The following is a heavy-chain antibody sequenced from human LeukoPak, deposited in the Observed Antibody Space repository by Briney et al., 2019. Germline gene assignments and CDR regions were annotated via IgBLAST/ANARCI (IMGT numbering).Heavy chain of an antibody. Sequence: GGSLRLSCAASGFTFSSYSMNWVRQAPGRGGEWVSSISSSSCYIYYADAVKGRFTISRDNDKNSLSLQMNSLRAEDTAVYYCARDDAAEGIVGDWGQGPLVTVPS. CDR3: ARDDAAEGIVGD. CDR2: ISSSSCYI. D-gene: IGHD1-26*01. V-gene: IGHV3-21*01. J-gene: IGHJ4*02. CDR1: GFTFSSYS.